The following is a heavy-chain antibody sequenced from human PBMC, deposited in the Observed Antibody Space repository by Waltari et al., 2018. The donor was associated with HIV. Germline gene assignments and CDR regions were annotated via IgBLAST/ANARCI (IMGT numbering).Heavy chain of an antibody. CDR1: GYTFTSYG. CDR3: ARDVRWGGWFGESNWFDP. CDR2: TRAYNGNT. V-gene: IGHV1-18*01. Sequence: QVQLVQSGAEVKKPGASVKVSCKASGYTFTSYGISWVRQAPGQGLEWMGWTRAYNGNTNYAQKLQGRVTMTTDTSTSTAYMELRSLRSDDTAVYYCARDVRWGGWFGESNWFDPWGQGTLVTVSS. D-gene: IGHD3-10*01. J-gene: IGHJ5*02.